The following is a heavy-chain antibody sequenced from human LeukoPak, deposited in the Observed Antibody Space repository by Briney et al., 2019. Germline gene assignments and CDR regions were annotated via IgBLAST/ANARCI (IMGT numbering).Heavy chain of an antibody. D-gene: IGHD5-18*01. CDR3: ARGSGYSYGYPFDY. J-gene: IGHJ4*02. Sequence: PSETLSLTCIVSGGSISNYYWSWIRQPAGKGLEWIGRIYTSGSTNYNPSLKSRVTMSVDTSKNQFSLKLTSVSAAGTAVYYCARGSGYSYGYPFDYWGQGTLVTVSS. CDR2: IYTSGST. CDR1: GGSISNYY. V-gene: IGHV4-4*07.